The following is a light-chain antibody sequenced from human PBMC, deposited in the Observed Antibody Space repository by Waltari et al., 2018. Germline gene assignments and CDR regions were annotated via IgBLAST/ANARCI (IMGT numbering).Light chain of an antibody. J-gene: IGKJ4*01. CDR2: GAS. CDR3: QQYNNWPPLT. Sequence: EVVMTQSPATLSLSPGETATLSCRASRSVNDNLAWYQQKRGRAPRLLIYGASTRASGIPVRFSGLGSGTEFTLTISSLLPEDFAVYYCQQYNNWPPLTFGEGTIVEMK. V-gene: IGKV3-15*01. CDR1: RSVNDN.